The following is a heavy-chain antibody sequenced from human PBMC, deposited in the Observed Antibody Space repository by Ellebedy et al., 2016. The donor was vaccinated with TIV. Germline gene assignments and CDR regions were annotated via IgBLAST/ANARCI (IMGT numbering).Heavy chain of an antibody. CDR2: IYYSGST. V-gene: IGHV4-59*08. CDR3: ARHYPYSSSWYEPGAPFDY. D-gene: IGHD6-13*01. CDR1: GGSISSYY. J-gene: IGHJ4*02. Sequence: SETLSLTXTVSGGSISSYYWSWIRQPPGKGLEWIGYIYYSGSTNYNPSLKSRVTISVDTSKNQFSLKLSSVTAADTAVYYCARHYPYSSSWYEPGAPFDYWGQGTLVTVSS.